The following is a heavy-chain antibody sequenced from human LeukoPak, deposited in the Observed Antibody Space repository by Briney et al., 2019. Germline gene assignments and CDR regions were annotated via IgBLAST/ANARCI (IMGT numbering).Heavy chain of an antibody. J-gene: IGHJ5*02. CDR2: TYYRSKWFN. CDR1: GDSISSNNAA. CDR3: ARDSWFDP. V-gene: IGHV6-1*01. Sequence: SQTLSLTCAISGDSISSNNAAWNWIRQSPSRGLEWLGRTYYRSKWFNDYAVSVKTRISIIPDTSRNQFSLKLSSVTAADTAVYYCARDSWFDPWGQGTLVTVSS.